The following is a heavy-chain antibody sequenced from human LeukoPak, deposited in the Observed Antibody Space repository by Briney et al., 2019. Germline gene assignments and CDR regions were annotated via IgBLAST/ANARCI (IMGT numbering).Heavy chain of an antibody. CDR3: GRRSSSWYGEVY. V-gene: IGHV1-18*01. CDR1: GYTLTSYG. Sequence: ASVKVSCKASGYTLTSYGISWVRQAPGQGLEWMGWISAYNGNTNYAQKLQGRVTMTTDTSTSTAYMELTSLRSDRTGVYLLGRRSSSWYGEVYWGQGTLVTVSS. CDR2: ISAYNGNT. D-gene: IGHD6-13*01. J-gene: IGHJ4*02.